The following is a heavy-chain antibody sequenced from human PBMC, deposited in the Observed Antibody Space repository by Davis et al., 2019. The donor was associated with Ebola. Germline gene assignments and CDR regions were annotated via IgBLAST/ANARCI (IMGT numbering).Heavy chain of an antibody. D-gene: IGHD3-10*01. CDR3: ARVLLWFGEPTLHYFDY. CDR1: GGSFSGYY. CDR2: INHSGST. J-gene: IGHJ4*02. Sequence: MPSETLFLTCAVYGGSFSGYYWSWIRQPPGKGLEWIGEINHSGSTNYNPSLKSRVTISVDTSKNQFSLKLSSVTAADTAVYYCARVLLWFGEPTLHYFDYWGQGTLVTVSS. V-gene: IGHV4-34*01.